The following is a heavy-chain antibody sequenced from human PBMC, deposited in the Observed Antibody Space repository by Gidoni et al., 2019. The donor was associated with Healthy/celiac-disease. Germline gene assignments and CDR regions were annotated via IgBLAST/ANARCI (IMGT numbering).Heavy chain of an antibody. CDR1: GFPFSSHG. CDR2: IRYDGSNK. J-gene: IGHJ4*02. CDR3: AKDHLSTPDGSSAPPVGY. V-gene: IGHV3-30*02. Sequence: QVQLVESGGGVVQPGGSLRLSCAASGFPFSSHGMNWVRQAPGKGLEWVAFIRYDGSNKYYADSVKGRFTISRDNSKNTLYLQMNSLRAEDTAVYYCAKDHLSTPDGSSAPPVGYWGQGTLVTVSS. D-gene: IGHD6-6*01.